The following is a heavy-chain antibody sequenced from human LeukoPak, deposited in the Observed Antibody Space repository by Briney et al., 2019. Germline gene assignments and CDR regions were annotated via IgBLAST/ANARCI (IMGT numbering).Heavy chain of an antibody. Sequence: GGSLRLSCAASGFNFNINGMSWVRQAPGKGLEWVANIKEDGSQQNYVDSVKGRFTISRDNAKNSVYLQMNNLRADDTAVYYCAKDRVGGSYNYWGQGTLVTVSS. CDR3: AKDRVGGSYNY. V-gene: IGHV3-7*01. CDR2: IKEDGSQQ. J-gene: IGHJ4*02. D-gene: IGHD3-10*01. CDR1: GFNFNING.